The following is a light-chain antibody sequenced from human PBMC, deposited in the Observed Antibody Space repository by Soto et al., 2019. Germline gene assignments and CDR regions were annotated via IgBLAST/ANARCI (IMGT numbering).Light chain of an antibody. CDR3: QQRSIWPLT. CDR2: DAS. Sequence: LTQSPAPLSVSPGARVTPSCRASQSITAFLAWYQQKPGQAPSLLIYDASSRAAGVPARFRGRGSGTDFTLTINSLEPEDFAVYHCQQRSIWPLTFGGGTRVE. J-gene: IGKJ4*01. V-gene: IGKV3-11*01. CDR1: QSITAF.